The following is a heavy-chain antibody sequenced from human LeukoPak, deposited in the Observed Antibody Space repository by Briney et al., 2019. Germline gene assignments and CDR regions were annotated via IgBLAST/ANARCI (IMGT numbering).Heavy chain of an antibody. CDR3: ARDKPQSGYYDSSGYDAFDI. CDR1: GGTFSSYA. J-gene: IGHJ3*02. CDR2: IIPIFGTA. V-gene: IGHV1-69*01. Sequence: SVKVSCKASGGTFSSYAISWVRQAPGQGLEWMGGIIPIFGTANYAQKFQGRVTITADESTSTAYMELSSLRSEDTAVYYCARDKPQSGYYDSSGYDAFDIWGQGTMVTVSS. D-gene: IGHD3-22*01.